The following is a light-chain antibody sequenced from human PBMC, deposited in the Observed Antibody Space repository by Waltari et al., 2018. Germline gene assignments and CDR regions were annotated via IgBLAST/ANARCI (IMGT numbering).Light chain of an antibody. J-gene: IGLJ3*02. CDR1: SGHRNNI. Sequence: QLVLTHSPSASASLGASVQLTCTLSSGHRNNIIHWLPQQPKKCPRFLMKVNSDGSHSKGDEIPDRFSGSSSGAERYRTISSLQCEDEADYYCQTGGHGTWVFGGGTKLTVL. V-gene: IGLV4-69*01. CDR3: QTGGHGTWV. CDR2: VNSDGSH.